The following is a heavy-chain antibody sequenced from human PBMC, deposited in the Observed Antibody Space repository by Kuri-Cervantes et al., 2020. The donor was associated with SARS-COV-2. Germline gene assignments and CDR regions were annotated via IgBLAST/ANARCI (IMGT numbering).Heavy chain of an antibody. D-gene: IGHD1-26*01. V-gene: IGHV4-39*07. CDR3: ARTGELPLYYFDY. Sequence: GSLRLSCTVSGGSISSGSYYWSWIRQPPGKGLEWIGEINHSGSTNYNPSLKSRVTISVDTSKNQFSLKLSSVTAADTAVYYCARTGELPLYYFDYWGQGTLVTVSS. CDR1: GGSISSGSYY. CDR2: INHSGST. J-gene: IGHJ4*02.